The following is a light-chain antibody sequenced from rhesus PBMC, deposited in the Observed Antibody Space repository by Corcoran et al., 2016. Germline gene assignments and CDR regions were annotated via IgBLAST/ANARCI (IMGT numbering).Light chain of an antibody. CDR1: QSLLHSNGDTY. CDR3: LQDIQLPLT. CDR2: LGS. V-gene: IGKV2-78*01. J-gene: IGKJ4*01. Sequence: DIVMTQTPLSLPVTPGEPASISCRSSQSLLHSNGDTYLFWYLQKPGQSPQLLIYLGSNRASGVPERFRGSGSGTDFTLKISGVEAEDVGVYYCLQDIQLPLTFGGGTKVELK.